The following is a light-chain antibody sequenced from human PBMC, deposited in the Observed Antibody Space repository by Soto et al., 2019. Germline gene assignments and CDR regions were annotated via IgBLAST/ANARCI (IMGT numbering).Light chain of an antibody. CDR3: SSYTTSTPYV. CDR2: EVS. V-gene: IGLV2-14*01. CDR1: SSDVGGYNY. Sequence: QSVLTQPASVAGSPGQSITISCTGTSSDVGGYNYVSWYQQRPGKAPKLMIYEVSNRPSGVSHRFSGSKSGNTASLTISGLQAEDEADYYCSSYTTSTPYVFGSGTKVTV. J-gene: IGLJ1*01.